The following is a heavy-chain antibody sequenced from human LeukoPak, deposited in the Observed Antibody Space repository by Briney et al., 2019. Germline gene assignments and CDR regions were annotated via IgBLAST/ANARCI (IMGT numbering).Heavy chain of an antibody. CDR3: WGYAFDI. J-gene: IGHJ3*02. Sequence: GGSLRLSCTTSGFIFGDYAVTWVRQAPGKGLEWVGFIRSKAYSGTTQYAASVKGRFTISRDDSKSIAYLQMNSLKIEDTAVYYCWGYAFDIWGQGTMVTVSS. CDR1: GFIFGDYA. D-gene: IGHD3-16*01. CDR2: IRSKAYSGTT. V-gene: IGHV3-49*04.